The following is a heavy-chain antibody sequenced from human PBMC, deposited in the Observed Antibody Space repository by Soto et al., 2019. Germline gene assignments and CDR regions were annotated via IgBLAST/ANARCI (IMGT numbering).Heavy chain of an antibody. J-gene: IGHJ2*01. CDR3: ARDPGLPGRYWYFDL. Sequence: QVVLVLSGAEVKKPGDSVKVSCKSSGYKFTDYYIHWVRQAPGQGPEWMGWVNPKRGDAVYAQKFQGWVTMTRDTATSTAYLEVNRLKTDDTAVYFCARDPGLPGRYWYFDLWGRGTLVTVSS. D-gene: IGHD3-9*01. V-gene: IGHV1-2*04. CDR2: VNPKRGDA. CDR1: GYKFTDYY.